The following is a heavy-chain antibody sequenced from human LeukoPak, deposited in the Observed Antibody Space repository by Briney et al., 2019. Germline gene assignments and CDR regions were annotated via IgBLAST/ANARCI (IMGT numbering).Heavy chain of an antibody. CDR3: ARHESYRLPVTAAYCSYPMDV. V-gene: IGHV4-59*08. CDR2: IHYSGSN. J-gene: IGHJ6*02. D-gene: IGHD2-21*02. CDR1: GVSISSYC. Sequence: SETLSLTCSASGVSISSYCRSWIRQPPGKGLEWIAYIHYSGSNNYNPSLKSRLTISIDTSKNQFSLKLTSVTAADTAIYYCARHESYRLPVTAAYCSYPMDVWGQGTTVTVSS.